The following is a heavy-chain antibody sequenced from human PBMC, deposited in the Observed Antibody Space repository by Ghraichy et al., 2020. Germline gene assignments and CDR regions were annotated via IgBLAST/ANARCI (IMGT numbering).Heavy chain of an antibody. CDR1: GFSFNIHT. V-gene: IGHV3-48*01. CDR3: GRRPEQPIDY. CDR2: ISSSGSSI. J-gene: IGHJ4*02. Sequence: ESPNISCAASGFSFNIHTMNWVRQAPGKGLEWLSYISSSGSSIHYADSVKGRFTISRDNAKNSLYLQMNNLRAEDTAVYFCGRRPEQPIDYWGQGTLVIVSS. D-gene: IGHD1/OR15-1a*01.